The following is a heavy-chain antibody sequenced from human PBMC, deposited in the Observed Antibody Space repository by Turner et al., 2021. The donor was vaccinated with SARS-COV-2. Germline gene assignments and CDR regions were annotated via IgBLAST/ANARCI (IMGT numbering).Heavy chain of an antibody. CDR1: GGSISHYY. CDR2: IYTSGST. V-gene: IGHV4-4*07. Sequence: QVQLQESGPGLVKPSETLSLTCTVSGGSISHYYWSGIRQPAGKALEWIGRIYTSGSTNYNPSLKSRVTMSVDTSKNQFSLKLSSVTAADTAVYYCARDGDYYDSSGYSKDAFAIWGQGTMVTVSS. CDR3: ARDGDYYDSSGYSKDAFAI. J-gene: IGHJ3*02. D-gene: IGHD3-22*01.